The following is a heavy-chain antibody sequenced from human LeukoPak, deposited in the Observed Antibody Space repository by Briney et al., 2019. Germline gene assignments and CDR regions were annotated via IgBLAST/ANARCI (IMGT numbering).Heavy chain of an antibody. J-gene: IGHJ4*02. D-gene: IGHD3-9*01. Sequence: PGGSLRLSCAASGFTFSSNAMSWVRQAPGKGLEWVSGISGRGGSTYYADSVEGRFTISRDNSKNTLYLQMNSLRGEDTAVYYCAKDSQEILTGYFDYWGQGILVTVSS. CDR1: GFTFSSNA. V-gene: IGHV3-23*01. CDR3: AKDSQEILTGYFDY. CDR2: ISGRGGST.